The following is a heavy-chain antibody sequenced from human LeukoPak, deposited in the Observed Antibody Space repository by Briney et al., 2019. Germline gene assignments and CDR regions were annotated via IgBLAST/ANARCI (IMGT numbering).Heavy chain of an antibody. CDR2: ITNEGSNK. D-gene: IGHD2-15*01. J-gene: IGHJ4*02. Sequence: GGSLRLSCAASGFTSSTYGMHWVRQAPSKGLEWVAFITNEGSNKYYTDSVKGRFTISRDNSKNTLYLQMNSLRAEDTAVYYCAKDRGMFLVGYLDYWGQGTLVTVSS. CDR3: AKDRGMFLVGYLDY. CDR1: GFTSSTYG. V-gene: IGHV3-30*02.